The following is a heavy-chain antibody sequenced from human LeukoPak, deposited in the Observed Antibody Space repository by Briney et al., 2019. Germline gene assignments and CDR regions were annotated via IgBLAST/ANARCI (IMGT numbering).Heavy chain of an antibody. CDR2: IHHRRST. CDR1: GGSLSGDY. CDR3: ARCPVTTEGYNWFDP. Sequence: SETLSLTCVVSGGSLSGDYWSWIRQPPGQGLEWIGEIHHRRSTKTNPSLKGRVTIALDTSKNQVSLNLTSVTAADTAIYYCARCPVTTEGYNWFDPWGQGTLVTVSS. V-gene: IGHV4-34*01. D-gene: IGHD4-17*01. J-gene: IGHJ5*02.